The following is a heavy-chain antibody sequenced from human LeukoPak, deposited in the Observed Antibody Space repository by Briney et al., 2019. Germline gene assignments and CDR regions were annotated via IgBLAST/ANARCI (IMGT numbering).Heavy chain of an antibody. CDR2: IWYDGSNK. D-gene: IGHD2-21*02. CDR1: GFTFSSCG. J-gene: IGHJ4*02. Sequence: PGGSLRLSCAASGFTFSSCGMHWVRQAPGKGLEWVAVIWYDGSNKYYADSVKGRFTISRDNSKNTLYLQMNSLRAEDTAVYYCASDAAGGDTSLGDYWGQGTLVTVSS. CDR3: ASDAAGGDTSLGDY. V-gene: IGHV3-33*01.